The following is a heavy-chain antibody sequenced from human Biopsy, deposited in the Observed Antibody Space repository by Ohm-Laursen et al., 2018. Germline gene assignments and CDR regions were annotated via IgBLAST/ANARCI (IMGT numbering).Heavy chain of an antibody. D-gene: IGHD3-10*01. CDR3: ARASMIRGIMDVDY. V-gene: IGHV1-2*02. Sequence: ASVKVSCKASGYTLTGHYLHWVRPAPGQGFGWMGWNNPNGGDTYSTQEFHGRVTMTTDTSVTTAYMDVSSLTFDDTAVYYCARASMIRGIMDVDYWGQGTLVIVSS. CDR2: NNPNGGDT. J-gene: IGHJ4*02. CDR1: GYTLTGHY.